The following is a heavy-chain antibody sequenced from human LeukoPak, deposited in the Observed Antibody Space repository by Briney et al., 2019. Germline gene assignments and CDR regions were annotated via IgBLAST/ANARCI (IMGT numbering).Heavy chain of an antibody. CDR1: GGSISSYY. CDR2: IYYSGST. J-gene: IGHJ4*02. CDR3: ARGGDFVEYCFDY. Sequence: SETLSLTCTVSGGSISSYYWSWIRQPPGKGLEWIGYIYYSGSTNYNPSLKSRVTISVDTSKNQFSLKLSSVTAADTAVYYCARGGDFVEYCFDYWGQGTLVTVSS. D-gene: IGHD3-16*01. V-gene: IGHV4-59*01.